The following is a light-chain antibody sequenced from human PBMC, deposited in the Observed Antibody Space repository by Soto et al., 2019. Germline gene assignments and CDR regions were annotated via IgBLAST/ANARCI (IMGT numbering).Light chain of an antibody. V-gene: IGKV1-39*01. CDR2: AAS. CDR1: QSISTY. CDR3: QQSYTTPCT. J-gene: IGKJ2*02. Sequence: DIQMTQSPSSLSASVGDRGTITCRQSQSISTYLNWYQQKPGRAPNLLIYAASILQSGVPSRFSGSGSGADFTLTISSLQPEDFATYYCQQSYTTPCTFGQGTKVDIK.